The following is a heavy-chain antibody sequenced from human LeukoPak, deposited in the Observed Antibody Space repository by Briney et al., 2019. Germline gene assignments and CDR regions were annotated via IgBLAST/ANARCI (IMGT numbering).Heavy chain of an antibody. D-gene: IGHD6-19*01. CDR1: GGSISSYY. CDR3: AKHSSGSYNWFDP. Sequence: SETLSLTCTVSGGSISSYYWSWIRQPPGKGLEWIGYIYYSGSTNYNPSLKSRVTISVDTSKNQFSLKLSPVTAADTAVYYCAKHSSGSYNWFDPWGQGTLVTVSS. J-gene: IGHJ5*02. V-gene: IGHV4-59*08. CDR2: IYYSGST.